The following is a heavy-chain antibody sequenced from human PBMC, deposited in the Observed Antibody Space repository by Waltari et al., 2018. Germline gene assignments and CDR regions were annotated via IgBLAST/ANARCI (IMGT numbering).Heavy chain of an antibody. CDR3: AKYRTDYGSGSSSFDP. D-gene: IGHD3-10*01. V-gene: IGHV3-30*02. Sequence: QVQLVESGGGVVQPGGSLRVSCAASGFTFRSYGLPWVWQAPGKGLEWVAFIRYDGSNKYYAVSVKCRFPISRDNSKNTLYLQMISLRAEDTAVYYCAKYRTDYGSGSSSFDPWGQGTLVTVSS. CDR2: IRYDGSNK. CDR1: GFTFRSYG. J-gene: IGHJ5*02.